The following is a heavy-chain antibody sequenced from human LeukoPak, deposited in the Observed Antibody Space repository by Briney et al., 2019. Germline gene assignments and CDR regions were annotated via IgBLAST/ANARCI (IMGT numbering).Heavy chain of an antibody. CDR1: GASISSNNW. J-gene: IGHJ4*02. V-gene: IGHV4-4*02. CDR2: IFHGGNT. D-gene: IGHD6-13*01. CDR3: ARNKESNSWYPVFDY. Sequence: PSETLSLTCDVSGASISSNNWWSWVRQPPGKGLEWIGEIFHGGNTNYNPSLKSRVTISVDKSNNQFSLKLSSVTAAGTAVYHCARNKESNSWYPVFDYWGQGTLVTVSS.